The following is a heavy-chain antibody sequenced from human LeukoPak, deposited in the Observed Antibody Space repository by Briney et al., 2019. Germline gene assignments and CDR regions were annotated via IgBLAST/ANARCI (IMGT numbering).Heavy chain of an antibody. V-gene: IGHV4-59*12. D-gene: IGHD1-26*01. Sequence: SETLSLTCTVSNDSINNFFWSWIRQPPGKGLEWIGYIHYSGSTKYNPSLKSRVTISVDTSRKHFSLKLTSVTAADTAMYYCARVETTTFRSPAFDYRGQGTLVTVSS. CDR1: NDSINNFF. J-gene: IGHJ4*02. CDR2: IHYSGST. CDR3: ARVETTTFRSPAFDY.